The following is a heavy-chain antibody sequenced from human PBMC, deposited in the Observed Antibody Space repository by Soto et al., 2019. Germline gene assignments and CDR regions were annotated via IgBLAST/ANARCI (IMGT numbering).Heavy chain of an antibody. CDR2: IIPIFGTA. V-gene: IGHV1-69*13. D-gene: IGHD3-10*01. J-gene: IGHJ4*02. CDR3: ARDYYGSGSYYKPFDY. CDR1: GGTFSSYA. Sequence: SVKVSCKASGGTFSSYAISWVRQAPGQGLERMGGIIPIFGTANYAQKFQGRVTITAGESTNTAYMELSSLRSEDTAVYYCARDYYGSGSYYKPFDYWGQGTLVTVSS.